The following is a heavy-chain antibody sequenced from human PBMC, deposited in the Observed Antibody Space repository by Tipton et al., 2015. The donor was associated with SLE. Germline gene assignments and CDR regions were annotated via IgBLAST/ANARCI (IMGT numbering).Heavy chain of an antibody. V-gene: IGHV4-4*07. CDR1: GGSISSYY. D-gene: IGHD3-3*01. CDR2: IYTSGST. CDR3: ARDLEWLFGWFDP. J-gene: IGHJ5*02. Sequence: TLSLTCTVSGGSISSYYWSWIRQPAGKGLEWIRRIYTSGSTNYNPSLKSRVTISVDTSKNQFSLKLSSVTAADTAVYYCARDLEWLFGWFDPWGQGTLVTVSS.